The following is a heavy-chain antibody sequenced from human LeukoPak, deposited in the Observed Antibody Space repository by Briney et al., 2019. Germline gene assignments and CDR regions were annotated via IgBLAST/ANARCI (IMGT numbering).Heavy chain of an antibody. V-gene: IGHV4-39*07. D-gene: IGHD6-13*01. J-gene: IGHJ5*02. CDR1: GGSISSSNYY. CDR2: IYYSGST. Sequence: SETLSLTCTVSGGSISSSNYYWGWLRQPPGKGLEWIGSIYYSGSTFYNPSLKSPVTISVDTSKNQFSPKLSSVTAADTAVYYCARRSSSWKNWFDPWGQGTLVTVSS. CDR3: ARRSSSWKNWFDP.